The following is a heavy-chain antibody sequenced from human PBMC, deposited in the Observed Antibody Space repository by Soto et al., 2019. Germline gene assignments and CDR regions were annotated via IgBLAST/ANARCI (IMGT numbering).Heavy chain of an antibody. D-gene: IGHD2-2*01. CDR2: IYYSGST. J-gene: IGHJ6*03. CDR1: GGSISSYY. V-gene: IGHV4-59*08. CDR3: ARTRVVPAALFTHYYYYLHV. Sequence: SETLSLTCTVSGGSISSYYWSWIRQPPGKGLEWIGYIYYSGSTNYNPSLKSRVTISVDTSKNQFSLKLSSVTAADTAVYYCARTRVVPAALFTHYYYYLHVRGKGTTVTVSS.